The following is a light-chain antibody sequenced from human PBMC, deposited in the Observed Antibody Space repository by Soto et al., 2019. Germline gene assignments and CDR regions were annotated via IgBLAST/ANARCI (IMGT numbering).Light chain of an antibody. CDR1: QSVDSY. V-gene: IGKV3-11*01. CDR2: DAS. J-gene: IGKJ5*01. CDR3: QQRGNWPIT. Sequence: EIVLTQSPATLSLSPGERATLSCRASQSVDSYLAWYQQKPGQAPRLLIYDASNRATGIPARFSGSGSGTDFTLTLSSLEPEDFAVYYCQQRGNWPITFGQGTRLEI.